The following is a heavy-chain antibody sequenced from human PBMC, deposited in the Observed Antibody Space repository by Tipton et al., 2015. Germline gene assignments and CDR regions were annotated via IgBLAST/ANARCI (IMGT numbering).Heavy chain of an antibody. CDR1: GFTFSSYA. J-gene: IGHJ4*02. Sequence: GSLRLSCAASGFTFSSYAMSWVRQAPGKGLEWVSGISGSGGSTYYADSVKGRFTISRDNSKNTLYLQMNSLRAEDTAVYYCAKAPGWYNVKPPFEYWGQGTLVTVSS. CDR2: ISGSGGST. CDR3: AKAPGWYNVKPPFEY. D-gene: IGHD6-19*01. V-gene: IGHV3-23*01.